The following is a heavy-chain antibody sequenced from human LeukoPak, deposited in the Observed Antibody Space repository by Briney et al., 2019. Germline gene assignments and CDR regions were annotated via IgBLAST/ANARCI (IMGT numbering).Heavy chain of an antibody. D-gene: IGHD3-3*01. CDR1: GYTFTNYG. CDR3: TRAPDDYDFWSGPFDY. J-gene: IGHJ4*02. V-gene: IGHV1-18*03. CDR2: ISAYSRNT. Sequence: ASVKVSCKASGYTFTNYGISWVRQAPGQGLEWMGWISAYSRNTNYAQNLQGRVTMTTDTSTSTAYMELRSLRFDDMGVYYCTRAPDDYDFWSGPFDYWGRGTLVTVSS.